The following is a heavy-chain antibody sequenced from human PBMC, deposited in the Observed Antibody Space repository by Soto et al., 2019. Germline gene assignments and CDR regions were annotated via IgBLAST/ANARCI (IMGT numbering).Heavy chain of an antibody. CDR1: SGSISSSNW. Sequence: QVQLQESGPGLVKPSGTLSLTCAVSSGSISSSNWWSWVRQPPGTGLEWIGEIYHSGSTNYNPSLNRRVTISVDKSKHQSALKHSAVPAADTAVYYCARDSSSRSYYDFLMDVWGKGTTVTVSS. V-gene: IGHV4-4*02. CDR3: ARDSSSRSYYDFLMDV. D-gene: IGHD6-13*01. CDR2: IYHSGST. J-gene: IGHJ6*03.